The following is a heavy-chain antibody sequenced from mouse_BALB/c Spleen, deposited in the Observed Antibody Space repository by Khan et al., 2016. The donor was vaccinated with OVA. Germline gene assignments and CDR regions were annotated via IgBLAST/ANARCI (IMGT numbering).Heavy chain of an antibody. CDR1: GYTFTSYW. CDR2: INPSTGYT. D-gene: IGHD6-1*01. CDR3: SASIRVYYSMDY. V-gene: IGHV1-7*01. J-gene: IGHJ4*01. Sequence: QVQLQQSGAELAKPGASVKMSCKASGYTFTSYWMHWVKQRPGQGLEWIGYINPSTGYTAYNQKFKDKATLTTDKSSSTASMQLRRLTSEASAVYYCSASIRVYYSMDYWGQGTSVTVSS.